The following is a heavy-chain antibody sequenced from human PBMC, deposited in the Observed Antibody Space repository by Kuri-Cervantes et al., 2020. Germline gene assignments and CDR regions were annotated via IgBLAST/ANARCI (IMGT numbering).Heavy chain of an antibody. CDR2: IIPIFGTA. CDR1: GGTFSSYA. V-gene: IGHV1-69*13. Sequence: SVKVSCNASGGTFSSYAISWVRQAPGQGLEWMGGIIPIFGTANYAQKFQGRVTITADESTSTAYMELSSLRSEDTAVYYCARDSSGWENYYYYCMDVWGQGTTVTVSS. D-gene: IGHD6-19*01. J-gene: IGHJ6*02. CDR3: ARDSSGWENYYYYCMDV.